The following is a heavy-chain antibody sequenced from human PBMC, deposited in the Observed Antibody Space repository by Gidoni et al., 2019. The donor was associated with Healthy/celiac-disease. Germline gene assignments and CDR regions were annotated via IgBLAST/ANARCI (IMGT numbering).Heavy chain of an antibody. V-gene: IGHV3-23*01. CDR1: SYA. Sequence: SYAMSWVRQAPGKGLEWVSAISGSGGSTYYADSVKGRFTISRDNSKNTLYLQMNSLRAEDTAVYYCAKDQLAVAAYFDYWGQGTLVTVSS. J-gene: IGHJ4*02. CDR3: AKDQLAVAAYFDY. D-gene: IGHD6-19*01. CDR2: ISGSGGST.